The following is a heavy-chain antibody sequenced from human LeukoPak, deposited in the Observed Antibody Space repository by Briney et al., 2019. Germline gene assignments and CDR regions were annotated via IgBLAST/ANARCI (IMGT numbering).Heavy chain of an antibody. CDR3: ASVTRDIGSSATSQNWFDP. J-gene: IGHJ5*02. D-gene: IGHD2-15*01. Sequence: ASVKVSCKASGYTFTSYGISWVRQAPGQGLEWMGWISAYNGNTNYAQKLQGRVTMTTDTSTSTAYMELRSLRSDDTAVYYCASVTRDIGSSATSQNWFDPWGQGTLVTVSS. CDR2: ISAYNGNT. V-gene: IGHV1-18*01. CDR1: GYTFTSYG.